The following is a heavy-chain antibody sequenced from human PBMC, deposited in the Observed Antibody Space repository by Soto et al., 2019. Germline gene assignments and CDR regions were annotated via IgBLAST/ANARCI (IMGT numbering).Heavy chain of an antibody. CDR3: ARDPFPPRAVSMDV. Sequence: QVQLVQSGAEVKKPGSSVKVSCKASGGTFSSYTISWVRQAPGQGLEWMGRIIPILGIANYAQKFQGRVTSPATKSTSTAYIELSSLRSEDTAVYYCARDPFPPRAVSMDVWGQGTTVTVSS. CDR2: IIPILGIA. V-gene: IGHV1-69*08. J-gene: IGHJ6*02. CDR1: GGTFSSYT.